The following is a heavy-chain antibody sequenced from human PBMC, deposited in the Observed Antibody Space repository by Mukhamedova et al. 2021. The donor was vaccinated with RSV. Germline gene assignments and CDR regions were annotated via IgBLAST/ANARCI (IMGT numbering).Heavy chain of an antibody. CDR3: ARDRVYGCPRGVLYYYYGMDV. Sequence: KYYADSVKGRFTIPRDNSKNTLYLQMNSLRAEDTAVYYCARDRVYGCPRGVLYYYYGMDVWGQATTVTVSS. CDR2: K. J-gene: IGHJ6*02. V-gene: IGHV3-30*01. D-gene: IGHD2-8*01.